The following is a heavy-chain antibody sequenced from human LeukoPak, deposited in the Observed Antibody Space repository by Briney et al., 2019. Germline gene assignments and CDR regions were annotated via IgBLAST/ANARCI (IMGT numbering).Heavy chain of an antibody. CDR2: IYYSGST. Sequence: PSETLSLTCTVSGGSISGYYWSWIRQPPGKGLEWIGYIYYSGSTNYNPSLKSRVTISVDTSKNQFSLKLSSVTAADTAVYYCARFRVRNWFDPWGQGTLVTVSS. V-gene: IGHV4-59*12. J-gene: IGHJ5*02. CDR1: GGSISGYY. CDR3: ARFRVRNWFDP.